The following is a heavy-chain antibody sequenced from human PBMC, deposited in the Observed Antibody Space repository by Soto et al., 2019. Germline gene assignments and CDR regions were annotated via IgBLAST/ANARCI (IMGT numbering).Heavy chain of an antibody. D-gene: IGHD2-21*02. V-gene: IGHV3-7*04. CDR3: GRDYCGPGPD. CDR2: IKEDGGKT. CDR1: GLTLSRYW. Sequence: EVQLVESGGGLVQPGGSLRLSCVASGLTLSRYWMSWVRQAPGKGLEWVANIKEDGGKTYYVDSVKGRFTISRDNAKNSVYLQMNSLRVEDTAVYYCGRDYCGPGPDWGQGTLVIVSP. J-gene: IGHJ4*02.